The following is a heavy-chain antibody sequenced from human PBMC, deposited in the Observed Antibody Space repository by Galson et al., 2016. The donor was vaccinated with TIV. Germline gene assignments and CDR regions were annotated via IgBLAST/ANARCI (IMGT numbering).Heavy chain of an antibody. CDR3: ARPSYYYDISSYYPLDF. D-gene: IGHD3-22*01. V-gene: IGHV3-74*01. J-gene: IGHJ4*02. CDR2: MNPDGSTR. Sequence: SLRLSCAASGFTFTTYWMHWVRQAPGKGLVWVSRMNPDGSTRDYADSVKGRFTISRDNAKNTLYLEMNGLRAEDTAVYYCARPSYYYDISSYYPLDFWGQGTLVTV. CDR1: GFTFTTYW.